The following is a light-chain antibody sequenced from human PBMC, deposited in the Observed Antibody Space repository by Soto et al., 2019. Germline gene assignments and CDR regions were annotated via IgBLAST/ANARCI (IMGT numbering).Light chain of an antibody. V-gene: IGLV1-40*01. J-gene: IGLJ3*02. Sequence: QSVLTQPPSVSGAPGQRVTISCTGTNSNIGADYGVQWYQQFPGTAPKLLIYADNIRPSGVPDRFSGSRSGNTASLTISGLQAEDESDYYCSSYTSSSTWVFGGGTKVTVL. CDR2: ADN. CDR1: NSNIGADYG. CDR3: SSYTSSSTWV.